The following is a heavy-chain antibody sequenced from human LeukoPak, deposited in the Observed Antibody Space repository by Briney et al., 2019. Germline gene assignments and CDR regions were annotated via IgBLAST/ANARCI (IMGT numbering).Heavy chain of an antibody. Sequence: GGSLRLSCAASGFTFSNAWMSWVRQAPGKGLEWVGRIKSKTDGGTTDYAAPVKGRFTISRDDSKNTLYLQMNSLKTEDTAVYYCTTGESRHDYVWGSYRPGYYFDYWGQGTLVTVSS. CDR3: TTGESRHDYVWGSYRPGYYFDY. J-gene: IGHJ4*02. D-gene: IGHD3-16*02. V-gene: IGHV3-15*01. CDR2: IKSKTDGGTT. CDR1: GFTFSNAW.